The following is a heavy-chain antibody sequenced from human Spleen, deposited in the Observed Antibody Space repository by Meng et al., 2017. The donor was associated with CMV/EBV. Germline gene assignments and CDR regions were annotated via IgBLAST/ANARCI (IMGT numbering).Heavy chain of an antibody. CDR2: ISAYNGDT. D-gene: IGHD4-17*01. Sequence: ASVKVSCKPSSFSFSSYAVSWVRQAPGQGLEWMGWISAYNGDTNYAQKLQGRVTLTTDTSTSTAYMELRSLRSDDTAVYYCARGGDYGDFHDPFDYWGQGTLVTVSS. CDR3: ARGGDYGDFHDPFDY. CDR1: SFSFSSYA. V-gene: IGHV1-18*01. J-gene: IGHJ4*02.